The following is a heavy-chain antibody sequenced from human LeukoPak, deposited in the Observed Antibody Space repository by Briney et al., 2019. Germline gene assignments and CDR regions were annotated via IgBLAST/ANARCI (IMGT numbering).Heavy chain of an antibody. V-gene: IGHV4-59*01. CDR1: ADSISDYY. CDR3: TRGAGWLIDY. Sequence: SETLSLTCTVSADSISDYYRGWIRQPPGKGLEWIGYFYNSGRSTYNPSLKSRVTISADTSKNHFSHKLNSVTTADTAVYYCTRGAGWLIDYWGQGILVTVSS. D-gene: IGHD3-16*01. J-gene: IGHJ4*02. CDR2: FYNSGRS.